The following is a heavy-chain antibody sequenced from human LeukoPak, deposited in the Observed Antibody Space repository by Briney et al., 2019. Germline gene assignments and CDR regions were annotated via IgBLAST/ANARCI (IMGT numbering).Heavy chain of an antibody. CDR2: IYYSGSTDYNPT. CDR3: ARGGLGASPYFDY. D-gene: IGHD1-26*01. V-gene: IGHV4-59*01. CDR1: GGSISSFY. J-gene: IGHJ4*02. Sequence: SETLSLTCTVSGGSISSFYWNWIRQPPGKGLEWIGYIYYSGSTDYNPTNYIPSLKSRVTISVDTSKKQFSLKLSSVTAADTAVYYCARGGLGASPYFDYWGQGTLVTVSS.